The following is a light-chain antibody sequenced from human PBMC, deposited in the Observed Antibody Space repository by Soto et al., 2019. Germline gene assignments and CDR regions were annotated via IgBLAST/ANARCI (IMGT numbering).Light chain of an antibody. CDR1: QSITTY. CDR2: AAS. Sequence: DIHMTQSPSSLSAALGDRVTITLRASQSITTYLNWYQQKPGKAPRLLIFAASSLQSGVPSRFSGSGSGTHFTLTISSLQPEDFATYFCQQSYSTPPITFGQGTRLEIK. J-gene: IGKJ5*01. CDR3: QQSYSTPPIT. V-gene: IGKV1-39*01.